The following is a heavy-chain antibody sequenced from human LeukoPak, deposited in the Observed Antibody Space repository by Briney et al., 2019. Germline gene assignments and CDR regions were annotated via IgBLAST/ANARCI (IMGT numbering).Heavy chain of an antibody. CDR1: GGSFGGYY. D-gene: IGHD5-18*01. V-gene: IGHV4-34*01. CDR3: ARGTAMAPYYFDY. CDR2: INHSGST. J-gene: IGHJ4*02. Sequence: ETLSLTRAVYGGSFGGYYWSWIRQPPGKGLEWIGEINHSGSTNYNPSLKSRVTISVDTPKNQFSLKLSSVTAADTAVYYCARGTAMAPYYFDYWGQGTLVTVSS.